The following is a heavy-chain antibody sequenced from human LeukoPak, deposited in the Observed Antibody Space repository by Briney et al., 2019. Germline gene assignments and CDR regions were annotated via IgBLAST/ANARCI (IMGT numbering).Heavy chain of an antibody. V-gene: IGHV4-59*08. Sequence: PSETLSLTCNVSGGSISSYYWGWIRQPPGKGLEWIGYIYRTGSTNYNPSLKSRVTISADTSKSQFSLSLSSVTAADTAVYCARQRDLQQLAPFDYWGQGTLVTVSS. J-gene: IGHJ4*02. CDR1: GGSISSYY. D-gene: IGHD6-13*01. CDR3: ARQRDLQQLAPFDY. CDR2: IYRTGST.